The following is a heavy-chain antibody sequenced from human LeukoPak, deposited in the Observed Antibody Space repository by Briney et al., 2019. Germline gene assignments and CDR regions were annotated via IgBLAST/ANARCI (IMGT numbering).Heavy chain of an antibody. CDR3: ATERSSGSYLPRH. CDR1: GYSFTSYW. D-gene: IGHD3-22*01. J-gene: IGHJ4*02. Sequence: GESLKISCKGPGYSFTSYWIGWVRQMPGKGLGWMGIIYPGDSDTRYSPSFQGHVTISADTTISTAYLQESSLKASDTAMYYCATERSSGSYLPRHWGQGTLVTV. CDR2: IYPGDSDT. V-gene: IGHV5-51*01.